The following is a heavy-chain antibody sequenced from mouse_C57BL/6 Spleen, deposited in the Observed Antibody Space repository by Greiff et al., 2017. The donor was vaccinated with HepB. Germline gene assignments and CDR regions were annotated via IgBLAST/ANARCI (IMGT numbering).Heavy chain of an antibody. V-gene: IGHV14-3*01. CDR1: GFNIKNTY. J-gene: IGHJ2*01. Sequence: EVQLQQSVAELVRPGASVKLSCTASGFNIKNTYMHWVKQRPEQGLEWIGRIDPANGNTKYAPKFQGKATITADTSPNTAYLQLSSLTSEDTAIFYCARSIYYYGSRAPYFDYWGQGTTLTVSS. CDR2: IDPANGNT. CDR3: ARSIYYYGSRAPYFDY. D-gene: IGHD1-1*01.